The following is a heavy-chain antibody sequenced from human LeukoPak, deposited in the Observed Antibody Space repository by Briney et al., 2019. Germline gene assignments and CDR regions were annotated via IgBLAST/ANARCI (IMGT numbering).Heavy chain of an antibody. Sequence: SVKVSCKASGGTFSSYAISWVRQAPGQGLEWMGGIIPIFGTANYAQKFQGRVTITADESTSTAYMELSSLRSEDTAVYYCAREEQLESGAGWFDPWGQGTLVTVSS. CDR2: IIPIFGTA. V-gene: IGHV1-69*13. J-gene: IGHJ5*02. CDR1: GGTFSSYA. D-gene: IGHD6-6*01. CDR3: AREEQLESGAGWFDP.